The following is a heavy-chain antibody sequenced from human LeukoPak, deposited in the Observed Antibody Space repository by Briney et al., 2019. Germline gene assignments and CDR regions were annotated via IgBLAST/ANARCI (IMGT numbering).Heavy chain of an antibody. CDR1: VGTFSRYA. Sequence: ASVKVSCKASVGTFSRYAISWVRQAPRRGLEWMGGIIPIFGIADYAQKFQCRVTITTDESTRTAYMALSSLRSEDTAVYYCARVGDYGDYGVLWFDYWGQGTLVTVSS. V-gene: IGHV1-69*05. J-gene: IGHJ4*02. CDR2: IIPIFGIA. D-gene: IGHD4-17*01. CDR3: ARVGDYGDYGVLWFDY.